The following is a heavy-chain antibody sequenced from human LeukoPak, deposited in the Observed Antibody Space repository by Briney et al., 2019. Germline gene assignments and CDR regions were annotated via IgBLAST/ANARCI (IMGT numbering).Heavy chain of an antibody. Sequence: ASVTVSCKVSGYSLTQSVMHWVRQAPGKGLEWMGGFDPEDGETVYAQNFQGRVTMTEDTSTDTAYMELSSLTSEDTAVYYCATNSGSYFLYWGQGTLVTVSS. J-gene: IGHJ4*02. CDR1: GYSLTQSV. CDR2: FDPEDGET. V-gene: IGHV1-24*01. CDR3: ATNSGSYFLY. D-gene: IGHD1-26*01.